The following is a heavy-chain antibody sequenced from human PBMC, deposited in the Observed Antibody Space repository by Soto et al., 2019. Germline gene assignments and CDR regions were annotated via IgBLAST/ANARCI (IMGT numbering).Heavy chain of an antibody. V-gene: IGHV4-39*01. D-gene: IGHD2-8*01. CDR1: GGSISSSSYY. CDR3: ASQIRLGYCTNGVCPAFDY. Sequence: SETLSLTCTVSGGSISSSSYYWGWIRQPPGKGLEWIGSIYYSGSTYYNPSLKSRVTISVDTSKNQFSLKLSSVTAADTAVYYCASQIRLGYCTNGVCPAFDYWGQGTLVTVSS. CDR2: IYYSGST. J-gene: IGHJ4*02.